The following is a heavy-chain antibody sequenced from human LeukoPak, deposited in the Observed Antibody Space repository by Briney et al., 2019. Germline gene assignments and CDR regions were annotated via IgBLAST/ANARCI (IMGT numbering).Heavy chain of an antibody. J-gene: IGHJ4*02. CDR3: ARGRVLGSSSPFDY. Sequence: TSETLSLTCAVYVGSFSGYYWSWIRQPPGKGLEWIGEINHSGSTNYNPSLKSRVTISVDTSKNQFYLMLSSVTAADTAVYYCARGRVLGSSSPFDYWGQGTLVTVSS. CDR2: INHSGST. CDR1: VGSFSGYY. D-gene: IGHD6-6*01. V-gene: IGHV4-34*01.